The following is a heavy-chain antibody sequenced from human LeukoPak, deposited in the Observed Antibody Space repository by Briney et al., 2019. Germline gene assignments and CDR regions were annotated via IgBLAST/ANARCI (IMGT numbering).Heavy chain of an antibody. CDR3: ARDVEATLGWDYYGMDV. CDR1: GFTFSSYG. V-gene: IGHV3-33*01. Sequence: PGRSLRLSCAASGFTFSSYGMHWVRQAPGKGLEWVAVIWYDGSNKYYADSVKGRFTISRGNSKNTLYLQMNSLRAEDTAVYYCARDVEATLGWDYYGMDVWGQGTTVTVSS. CDR2: IWYDGSNK. D-gene: IGHD5-12*01. J-gene: IGHJ6*02.